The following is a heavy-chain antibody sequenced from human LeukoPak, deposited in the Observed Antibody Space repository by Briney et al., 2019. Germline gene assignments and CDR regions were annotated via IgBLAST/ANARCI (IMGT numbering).Heavy chain of an antibody. CDR1: GYTFTGYY. V-gene: IGHV1-2*02. J-gene: IGHJ4*02. D-gene: IGHD3-10*01. Sequence: ASVKVSCKASGYTFTGYYIHWVRQAPGQGLQWMGWINPNSGDTHFTQNFQGRVTMTTDTSITTAYMELSRLRSDDTAVYYCARGGNSGSGTYTAFDYWGQGALVTVSS. CDR2: INPNSGDT. CDR3: ARGGNSGSGTYTAFDY.